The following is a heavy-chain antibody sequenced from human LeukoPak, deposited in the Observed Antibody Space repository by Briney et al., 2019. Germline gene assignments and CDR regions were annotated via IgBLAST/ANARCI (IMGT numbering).Heavy chain of an antibody. Sequence: ASVKVSCKASGYTFTGYYMYWVRQAPGQGLEWMGWINPNSGGTKYAQKFQGRVTMTRDTSISTAYMELNSLRSDDTAVYYCARGGFWSAGGLDYWGQGTLVTVSS. CDR2: INPNSGGT. CDR1: GYTFTGYY. D-gene: IGHD3-3*01. J-gene: IGHJ4*02. CDR3: ARGGFWSAGGLDY. V-gene: IGHV1-2*02.